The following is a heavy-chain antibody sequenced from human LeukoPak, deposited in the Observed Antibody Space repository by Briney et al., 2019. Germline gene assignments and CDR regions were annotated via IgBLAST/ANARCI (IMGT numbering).Heavy chain of an antibody. CDR1: GFAFGSEA. CDR2: ISPGGGTT. V-gene: IGHV3-23*01. D-gene: IGHD2-2*01. Sequence: GGSLRLSCAVSGFAFGSEAMSWVRQSQARGLEWVASISPGGGTTYYADSVKGRFTISRDNSKNTLYMQMNSLRAEDTALYYCAKGIGYCTSASCFRNKENWFDPWGQGTLVTVSS. J-gene: IGHJ5*02. CDR3: AKGIGYCTSASCFRNKENWFDP.